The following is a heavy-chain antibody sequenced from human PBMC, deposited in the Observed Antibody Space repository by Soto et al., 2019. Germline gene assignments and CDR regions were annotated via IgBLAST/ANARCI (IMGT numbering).Heavy chain of an antibody. CDR1: GYTFTNYW. Sequence: GESLKISCKGSGYTFTNYWIGRVRQMPGKGLEWMGRIDPSDSYTNYSPSFQGHVTISADKSISTAYLQWSSLKASDTAMYYCARRGAAAGKYYYGMDVWGQGTTVTVSS. J-gene: IGHJ6*02. V-gene: IGHV5-10-1*01. CDR3: ARRGAAAGKYYYGMDV. D-gene: IGHD6-13*01. CDR2: IDPSDSYT.